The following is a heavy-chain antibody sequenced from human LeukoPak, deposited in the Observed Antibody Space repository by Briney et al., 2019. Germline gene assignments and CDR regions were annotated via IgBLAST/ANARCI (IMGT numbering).Heavy chain of an antibody. Sequence: GGSLRLSCAASGFTFSSYAMSWVRQAPGKGPEWVSAISGSGGSTYYADSVKGRFTISRDNSKNTLYLQMNSLRAEDTAVYYCAKASYCSGGSCYLVDYWGQGTLVTVSS. CDR3: AKASYCSGGSCYLVDY. J-gene: IGHJ4*02. V-gene: IGHV3-23*01. CDR2: ISGSGGST. CDR1: GFTFSSYA. D-gene: IGHD2-15*01.